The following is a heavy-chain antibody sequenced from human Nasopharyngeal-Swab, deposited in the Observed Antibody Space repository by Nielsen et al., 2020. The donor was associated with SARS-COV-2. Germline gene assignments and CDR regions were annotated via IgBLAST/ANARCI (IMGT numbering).Heavy chain of an antibody. CDR2: IPYSGST. D-gene: IGHD2-21*02. CDR1: AASISTYY. J-gene: IGHJ3*02. V-gene: IGHV4-59*01. Sequence: SQTLSLTCTLSAASISTYYCSWIRQSPGTGLESIGCIPYSGSTNYNPSLKSRVTISVDTSKNHPPLTLSSVTAADSAVYYCARSSRDWPPKRGALDIWGQGTVVTASS. CDR3: ARSSRDWPPKRGALDI.